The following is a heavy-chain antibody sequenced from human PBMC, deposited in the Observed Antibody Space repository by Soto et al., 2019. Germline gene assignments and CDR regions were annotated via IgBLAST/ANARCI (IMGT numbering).Heavy chain of an antibody. V-gene: IGHV4-31*01. CDR3: ARDLNHFGSYYMDV. Sequence: QVQLQESGPGLVKPSQTLSLTCTVSGGSISTGGYYWSWIRQHPGKGMEWFGYIYSTGSTFYNPSLKSQLTISLDTSNNQFSLNLNSVTAADSAVYFCARDLNHFGSYYMDVWGKGTTVTVSS. D-gene: IGHD3-10*01. CDR1: GGSISTGGYY. CDR2: IYSTGST. J-gene: IGHJ6*03.